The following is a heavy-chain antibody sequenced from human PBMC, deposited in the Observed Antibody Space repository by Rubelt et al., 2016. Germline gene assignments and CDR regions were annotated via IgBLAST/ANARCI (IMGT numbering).Heavy chain of an antibody. V-gene: IGHV4-39*01. D-gene: IGHD2-15*01. CDR1: GGSISSSSYY. CDR3: ATPMYCSGGRCYLGFDY. Sequence: QLQLQESGPGLVKPSETLSLTCTVSGGSISSSSYYWGWIRQPPGKGLEWIGSIYYSGSTYYNPSLKSRVTISVDTSKKQFSLKLIAVTAADTAVYDCATPMYCSGGRCYLGFDYWGQGTLVTVSS. J-gene: IGHJ4*02. CDR2: IYYSGST.